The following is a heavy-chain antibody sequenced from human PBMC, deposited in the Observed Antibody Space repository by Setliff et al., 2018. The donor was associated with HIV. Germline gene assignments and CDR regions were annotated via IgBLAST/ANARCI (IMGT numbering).Heavy chain of an antibody. CDR2: ISGLSNVR. J-gene: IGHJ4*02. CDR1: GFTFSNYV. CDR3: AKGYNADWYFFDY. Sequence: GESLKISCAASGFTFSNYVMTWVRQAPGKGLEWVSAISGLSNVRNYADSVKGRFTTSRDNSKNTLFLQVSSLRADDTAVYYCAKGYNADWYFFDYWGQGTLVTVSS. V-gene: IGHV3-23*01. D-gene: IGHD1-20*01.